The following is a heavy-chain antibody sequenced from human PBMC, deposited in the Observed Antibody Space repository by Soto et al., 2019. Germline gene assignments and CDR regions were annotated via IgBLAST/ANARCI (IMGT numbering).Heavy chain of an antibody. CDR3: ARLKQQTTNIDDAFDI. CDR2: IYPGDSDT. V-gene: IGHV5-51*01. CDR1: GYSFTSYW. D-gene: IGHD6-13*01. J-gene: IGHJ3*02. Sequence: GESLKISCKGSGYSFTSYWIGWVRQMPGKGLEWMGIIYPGDSDTRYSPSFQGQVTISADKSISTAYLQWSSLKASDTAMNYCARLKQQTTNIDDAFDIWGQGTMVTVSS.